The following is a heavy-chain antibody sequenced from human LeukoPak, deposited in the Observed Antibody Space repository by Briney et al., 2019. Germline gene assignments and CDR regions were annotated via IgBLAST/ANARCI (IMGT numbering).Heavy chain of an antibody. D-gene: IGHD3-3*01. CDR3: AKGLPRRPLRFLVWLPHTDDAFDI. J-gene: IGHJ3*02. V-gene: IGHV3-9*01. CDR1: GFTFNNYA. CDR2: ISWNSGSI. Sequence: GGSLRLSCAASGFTFNNYAMNWVRQAPGKGLEWVSGISWNSGSIGYADSVKGRFTISRDNAKNSLYLQMNSLRAEDTALYYCAKGLPRRPLRFLVWLPHTDDAFDIWGQGTMVTVSS.